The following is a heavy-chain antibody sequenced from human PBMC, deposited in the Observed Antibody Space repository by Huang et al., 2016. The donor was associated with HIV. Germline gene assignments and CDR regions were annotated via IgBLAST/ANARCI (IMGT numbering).Heavy chain of an antibody. D-gene: IGHD1-26*01. CDR1: GGTFSNHG. CDR2: IIPIFSTK. J-gene: IGHJ6*02. V-gene: IGHV1-69*01. CDR3: ARVRGYSGSYYGMDV. Sequence: QVQLVQSGAEVKKPGSSVKVSCKASGGTFSNHGFSWVRQAPGQGLGWMGGIIPIFSTKYYTPKFQGRVTITADESTSTVYMELSSLTPDDTAEYYCARVRGYSGSYYGMDVWGQGTTVTVSS.